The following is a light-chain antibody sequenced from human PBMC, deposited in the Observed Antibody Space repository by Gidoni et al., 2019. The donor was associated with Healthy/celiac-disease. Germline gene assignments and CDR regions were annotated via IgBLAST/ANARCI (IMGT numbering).Light chain of an antibody. CDR2: AAS. CDR1: QSISSY. V-gene: IGKV1-39*01. Sequence: DIQMTQSPSSLSASAGYSVTLTCRTSQSISSYLNWYQQKPGKAPKLLIYAASSMESGVPSRFSGSGSGTDFTLTISSLQPEDFAAYYCQQNYSTPVTFGRGTKVDIK. J-gene: IGKJ4*01. CDR3: QQNYSTPVT.